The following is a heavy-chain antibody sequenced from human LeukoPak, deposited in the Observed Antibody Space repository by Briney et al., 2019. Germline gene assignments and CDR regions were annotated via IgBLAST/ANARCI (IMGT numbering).Heavy chain of an antibody. V-gene: IGHV4-4*07. CDR1: GGSISSYY. J-gene: IGHJ6*03. D-gene: IGHD6-13*01. Sequence: PSETLSLTCTVPGGSISSYYWSWIRQPAGKGLEWIGRIYTSGSTNYNPSLKSRVTMSVDTSKNQFSLKLSSVTAADTAVYYCARESDAAGPMEPYYMDVWGKGTTVTVSS. CDR2: IYTSGST. CDR3: ARESDAAGPMEPYYMDV.